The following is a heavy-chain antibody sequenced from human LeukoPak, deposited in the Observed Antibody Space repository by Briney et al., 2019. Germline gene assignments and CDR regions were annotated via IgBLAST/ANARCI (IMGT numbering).Heavy chain of an antibody. CDR1: GGSISSYY. CDR2: IYTSGST. J-gene: IGHJ2*01. CDR3: ARSGVRAPDWYFDL. Sequence: SETLSLTRTVSGGSISSYYWSWIRQPAGKGLEWIGRIYTSGSTNYNPSLKSRVTMSVDTSKNQFSLKLSSVTAADTAVYYCARSGVRAPDWYFDLWGRGTLVTVSS. V-gene: IGHV4-4*07. D-gene: IGHD2-8*01.